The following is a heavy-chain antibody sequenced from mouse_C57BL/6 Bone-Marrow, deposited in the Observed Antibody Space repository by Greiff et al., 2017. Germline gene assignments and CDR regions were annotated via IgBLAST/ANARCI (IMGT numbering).Heavy chain of an antibody. J-gene: IGHJ4*01. CDR3: ARMPTYYYGSSLMDY. D-gene: IGHD1-1*01. CDR1: GFTFSDYG. Sequence: EVKLVESGGGLVKPGGSLKLSCAASGFTFSDYGMHWVRQAPEKGLEWVAYISSGSSTISYADTVKGRFTISRDNAKNTLFRQMTSLRSEDTAMYYCARMPTYYYGSSLMDYWGQGTSVTVSS. CDR2: ISSGSSTI. V-gene: IGHV5-17*01.